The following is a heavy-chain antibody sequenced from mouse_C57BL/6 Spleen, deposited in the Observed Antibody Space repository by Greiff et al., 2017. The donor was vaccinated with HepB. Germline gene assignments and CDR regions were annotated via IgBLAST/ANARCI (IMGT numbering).Heavy chain of an antibody. CDR1: GYTFTSYT. J-gene: IGHJ2*01. CDR2: INPSSGYT. D-gene: IGHD4-1*01. V-gene: IGHV1-4*01. Sequence: QVHVKQSGAELARPGASVKMSCKASGYTFTSYTMHWVKQRPGQGLEWIGYINPSSGYTKYNQKFKDKATLTADKSSSTAYMQLSSLTSEDSAVYYCAGGLGRYYFDYWGQGTTLTVSS. CDR3: AGGLGRYYFDY.